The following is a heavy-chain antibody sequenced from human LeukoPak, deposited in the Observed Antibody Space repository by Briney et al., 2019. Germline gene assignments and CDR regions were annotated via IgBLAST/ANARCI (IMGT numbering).Heavy chain of an antibody. CDR3: ARGRVLGFGEPLYYFDY. V-gene: IGHV4-39*07. CDR2: INHSGST. D-gene: IGHD3-10*01. J-gene: IGHJ4*02. CDR1: GGSISSSSYY. Sequence: SETLSLTCTVSGGSISSSSYYWGWIRQPPGKGLEWIGEINHSGSTNYNPSLKSRVTISVDTSKNQFSLKLSSVTAADTAVYYCARGRVLGFGEPLYYFDYWGQGTLVTVSS.